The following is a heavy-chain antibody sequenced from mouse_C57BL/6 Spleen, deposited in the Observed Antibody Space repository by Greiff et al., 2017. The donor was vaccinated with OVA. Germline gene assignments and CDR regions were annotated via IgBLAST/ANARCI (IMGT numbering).Heavy chain of an antibody. CDR1: GYTFTSYW. D-gene: IGHD1-1*01. CDR3: ARSGYGSSFAY. Sequence: QVQLKQPGAELVMPGASVKLSCKASGYTFTSYWMHWVKQRPGQGLEWIGEIDPSDSYTNYNQKFKGKSTLTVDKSSSTAYMQLSSLTSEDSAVYYCARSGYGSSFAYWGQGTLVTVSA. V-gene: IGHV1-69*01. CDR2: IDPSDSYT. J-gene: IGHJ3*01.